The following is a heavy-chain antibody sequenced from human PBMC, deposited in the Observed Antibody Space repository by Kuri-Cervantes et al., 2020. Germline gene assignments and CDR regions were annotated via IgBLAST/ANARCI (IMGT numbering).Heavy chain of an antibody. J-gene: IGHJ6*03. Sequence: GESLKISCAASGFTFSSYGMHWVRQAPGEGLEWVANIKQDGSEKYYVDSVKGRFTISRDNAKNSLYLQMNSLRAEDTAVYYCAREGGYCSSTSCYGYYYMDVWGKGTVVTVSS. CDR2: IKQDGSEK. V-gene: IGHV3-7*01. D-gene: IGHD2-2*03. CDR3: AREGGYCSSTSCYGYYYMDV. CDR1: GFTFSSYG.